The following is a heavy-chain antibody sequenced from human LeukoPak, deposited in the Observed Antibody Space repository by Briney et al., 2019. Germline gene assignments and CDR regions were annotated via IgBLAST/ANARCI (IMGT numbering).Heavy chain of an antibody. D-gene: IGHD6-6*01. V-gene: IGHV3-7*01. CDR2: IKQDGSEK. Sequence: LGGSLRLSCAASGFTFSSYSMNWVRQAPGKGLEWVANIKQDGSEKYYVDSVKGRFTVSRDNAKNSLYLQMNSLRAEDTAVYYCARDPYSSSAGVYYFDYWGQGTLVTVSS. J-gene: IGHJ4*02. CDR1: GFTFSSYS. CDR3: ARDPYSSSAGVYYFDY.